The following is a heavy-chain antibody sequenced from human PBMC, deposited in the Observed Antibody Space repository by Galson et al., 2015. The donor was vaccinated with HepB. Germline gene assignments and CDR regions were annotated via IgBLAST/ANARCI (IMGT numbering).Heavy chain of an antibody. J-gene: IGHJ3*02. Sequence: SLRLSCAASEFAFGAYTMHWVRQAPGKGVEWVAAITNNGGTKFYADSVRGRVTISRDNSESTVSLQMNNLRVEDTALYYCVRDQIGTFAFDIWGQGTVVTVSS. CDR2: ITNNGGTK. D-gene: IGHD1-26*01. V-gene: IGHV3-30-3*01. CDR3: VRDQIGTFAFDI. CDR1: EFAFGAYT.